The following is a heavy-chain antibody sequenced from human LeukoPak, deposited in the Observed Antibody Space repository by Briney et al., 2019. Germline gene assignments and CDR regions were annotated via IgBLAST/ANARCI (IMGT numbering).Heavy chain of an antibody. V-gene: IGHV4-59*08. CDR2: IYYSGST. D-gene: IGHD4-23*01. J-gene: IGHJ4*02. CDR3: ARHGYGGNVLLDY. CDR1: GGSISSYY. Sequence: PSETLSLTCTVSGGSISSYYWSWIRQPPGKGLEWIWYIYYSGSTNYNPSLKSRVTISVDTSKNPFSLKLSSVTAADTAVYYFARHGYGGNVLLDYLGQGNLVTGPS.